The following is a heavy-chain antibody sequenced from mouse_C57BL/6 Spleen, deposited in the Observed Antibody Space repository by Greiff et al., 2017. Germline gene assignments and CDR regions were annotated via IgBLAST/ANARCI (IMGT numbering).Heavy chain of an antibody. CDR3: ARRTTGYAMDY. D-gene: IGHD1-1*01. CDR1: GFSLSTSGMG. Sequence: QVTLKESGPGILQSSQTLSLTCSFSGFSLSTSGMGVSWIRQPSGKGLEWLALMYWDDDTRYNPSLKSRLTISKDTSRHQVFLKITSVDTTDTATYYCARRTTGYAMDYWGQGTSVTVSS. CDR2: MYWDDDT. J-gene: IGHJ4*01. V-gene: IGHV8-12*01.